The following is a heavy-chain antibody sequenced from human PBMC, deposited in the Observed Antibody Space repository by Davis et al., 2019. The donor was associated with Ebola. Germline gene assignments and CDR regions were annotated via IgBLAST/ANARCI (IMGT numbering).Heavy chain of an antibody. CDR3: ARVGLGTSYYYGMDV. Sequence: PSETLSLTCAVYGGSFSGYYWSWIRQPPGKGLEWIGEINHSGSTNYNPSLKSRVTISVDTSKNQFSLKLSSVTAADTAVYYCARVGLGTSYYYGMDVWGQGTTVTVSS. CDR1: GGSFSGYY. D-gene: IGHD1-26*01. J-gene: IGHJ6*02. CDR2: INHSGST. V-gene: IGHV4-34*01.